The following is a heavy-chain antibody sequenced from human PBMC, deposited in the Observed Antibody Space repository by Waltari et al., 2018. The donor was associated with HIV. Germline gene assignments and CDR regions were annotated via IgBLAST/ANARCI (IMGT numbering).Heavy chain of an antibody. CDR1: GGSITSYY. D-gene: IGHD3-22*01. CDR2: IYYSGST. V-gene: IGHV4-59*01. Sequence: QVLLQESGPGLVKPSETLSLPCPVSGGSITSYYWSWIRQPPGKGLEWIGYIYYSGSTNYNPSLKSRATISVDTSKNQVSLKLSSVTAADTAVYYCASRGMHYYDSSGYYSWGQGTLVTVSS. J-gene: IGHJ4*02. CDR3: ASRGMHYYDSSGYYS.